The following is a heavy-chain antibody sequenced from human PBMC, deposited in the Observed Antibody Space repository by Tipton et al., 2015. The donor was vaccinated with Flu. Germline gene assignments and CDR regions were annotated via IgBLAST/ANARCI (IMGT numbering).Heavy chain of an antibody. V-gene: IGHV3-23*01. CDR1: GFSFSSYA. CDR3: ARQIGGGDCY. D-gene: IGHD2-21*01. Sequence: SLRLSCAGSGFSFSSYAVSWVRQAPGKGLEWVSGISGSGSSTYYGDSVKGRFTISRDNAKNSLYLQMNSLRADDTAVYYCARQIGGGDCYWGQGALVTVSS. J-gene: IGHJ4*02. CDR2: ISGSGSST.